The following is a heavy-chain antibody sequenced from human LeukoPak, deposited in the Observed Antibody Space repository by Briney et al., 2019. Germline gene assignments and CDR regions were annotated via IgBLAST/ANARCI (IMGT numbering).Heavy chain of an antibody. CDR2: IKQDGSEK. Sequence: GGSLRLSCAASGFTFSSYWMSWVRQAPGKGLEWVANIKQDGSEKYYVDSVKGRFTISRDNAKNSLYLQMNSLRAEDTAVYYCARLSGSYADYAFDIWAKGQWSPSLQ. CDR3: ARLSGSYADYAFDI. CDR1: GFTFSSYW. J-gene: IGHJ3*02. D-gene: IGHD1-26*01. V-gene: IGHV3-7*01.